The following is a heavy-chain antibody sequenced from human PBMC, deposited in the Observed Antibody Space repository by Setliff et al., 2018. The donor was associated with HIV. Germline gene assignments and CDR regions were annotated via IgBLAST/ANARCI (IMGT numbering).Heavy chain of an antibody. CDR1: GGSLTNYY. Sequence: PSETLSLTCAVYGGSLTNYYWSWIRQSPGKGLEWIGEITDDGTATYTSSLKSRATISLDTSKKQLSLKVTSVTAADTAIYYCARGRSCESDWCWLYYNYYYGMDVWAQGTAVTVSS. CDR2: ITDDGTA. CDR3: ARGRSCESDWCWLYYNYYYGMDV. J-gene: IGHJ6*02. D-gene: IGHD2-8*01. V-gene: IGHV4-34*01.